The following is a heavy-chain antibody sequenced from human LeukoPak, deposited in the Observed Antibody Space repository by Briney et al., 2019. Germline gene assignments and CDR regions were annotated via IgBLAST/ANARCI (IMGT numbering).Heavy chain of an antibody. CDR1: CGSISSGGYY. CDR2: IYYSGST. CDR3: ARGIAAAGTIDY. J-gene: IGHJ4*02. D-gene: IGHD6-13*01. Sequence: SETLSLTCTVSCGSISSGGYYWSWLRQHPGKGLEWIGYIYYSGSTYYNPSLKSRFTISVDTSKNQFSLKLSSVTAADTAVYYCARGIAAAGTIDYWGQGTLVTVSS. V-gene: IGHV4-31*03.